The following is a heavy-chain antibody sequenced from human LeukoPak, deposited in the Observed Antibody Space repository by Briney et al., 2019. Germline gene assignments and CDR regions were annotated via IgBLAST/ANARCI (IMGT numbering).Heavy chain of an antibody. V-gene: IGHV3-30*18. D-gene: IGHD3-22*01. CDR2: ISYDGSNK. CDR1: GFTFSSYG. CDR3: AKAFTMIVVGDAFDI. J-gene: IGHJ3*02. Sequence: GGSLRLSCAASGFTFSSYGMHWVRQAPGKGLEWVAVISYDGSNKYYADSVKGRFTISRDNSKNTLYLQMNSLRAEDTAVYYCAKAFTMIVVGDAFDIWGQGTMVTVSS.